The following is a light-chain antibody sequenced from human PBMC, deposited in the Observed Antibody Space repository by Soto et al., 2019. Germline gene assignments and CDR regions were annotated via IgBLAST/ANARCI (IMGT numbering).Light chain of an antibody. CDR2: DAS. J-gene: IGKJ5*01. CDR1: QNVRSY. V-gene: IGKV3-11*01. Sequence: EIGLTQSPATLSLTPGDRATLSCRASQNVRSYLAWYQQKRGQAPRLLIYDASNRATGVPARFSGSGSGTDFTLTISSLEPEDFAVYYCQQCSNWPITFGQGTRLEIK. CDR3: QQCSNWPIT.